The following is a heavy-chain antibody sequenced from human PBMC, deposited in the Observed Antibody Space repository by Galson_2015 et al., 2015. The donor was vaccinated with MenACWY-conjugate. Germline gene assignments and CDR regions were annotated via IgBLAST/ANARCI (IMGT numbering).Heavy chain of an antibody. Sequence: SLRLSCAASGFTFSNYAMSWVRQAPGEGLEWVSSISGSGGSTLYADSVKGRFTISRDNSKNTLFLQMNSLRADDTAVYYCAKEGGVAYYYDSSGYYRGWFDRWGQGTLVTVSS. D-gene: IGHD3-22*01. CDR3: AKEGGVAYYYDSSGYYRGWFDR. CDR2: ISGSGGST. J-gene: IGHJ5*02. CDR1: GFTFSNYA. V-gene: IGHV3-23*01.